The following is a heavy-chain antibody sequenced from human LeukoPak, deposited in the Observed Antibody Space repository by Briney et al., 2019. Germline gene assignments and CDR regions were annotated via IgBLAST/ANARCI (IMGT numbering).Heavy chain of an antibody. CDR1: GGSISGYY. V-gene: IGHV4-59*08. Sequence: SETLSPTCTVSGGSISGYYWSWIRQTPGKGLEWIGYIYYSGSTNYNPSLKSRVTISVDTSKNQFSLKLSSVTAADTAVYYCATRGMDVWGKGTTVTVSS. CDR2: IYYSGST. J-gene: IGHJ6*03. CDR3: ATRGMDV.